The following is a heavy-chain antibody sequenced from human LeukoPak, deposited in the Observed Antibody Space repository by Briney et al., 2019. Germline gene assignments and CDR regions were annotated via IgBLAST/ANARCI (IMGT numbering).Heavy chain of an antibody. V-gene: IGHV1-3*01. CDR2: INAGVGNT. Sequence: ASVKVSCKASGYTFSSYAMHWVRQAPGQSLEWMGWINAGVGNTKYSQKFQGRITITRDTSATTAYMELSSLRSEDTAVYYCAREVATTWRDDAFDIWGQGTMVTVSS. D-gene: IGHD5-12*01. CDR1: GYTFSSYA. CDR3: AREVATTWRDDAFDI. J-gene: IGHJ3*02.